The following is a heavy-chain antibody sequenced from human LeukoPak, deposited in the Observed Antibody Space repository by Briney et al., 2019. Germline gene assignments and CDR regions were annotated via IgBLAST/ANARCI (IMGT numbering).Heavy chain of an antibody. CDR3: ARGMTGYGPIGYYYYYGMDV. D-gene: IGHD3-9*01. CDR1: GGSISSSSYY. J-gene: IGHJ6*02. CDR2: IYYSGST. V-gene: IGHV4-39*01. Sequence: SETLSLTCTVSGGSISSSSYYWGWIRQPPGKGLEWIGGIYYSGSTYYNPSLKSRVTISVDTSKNQFSLKLSSVTAADTAVYYCARGMTGYGPIGYYYYYGMDVWGQGTTVTVSS.